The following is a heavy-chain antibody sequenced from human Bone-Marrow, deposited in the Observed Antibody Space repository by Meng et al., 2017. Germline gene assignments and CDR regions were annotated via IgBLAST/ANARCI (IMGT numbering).Heavy chain of an antibody. CDR1: GFTFSSYA. CDR3: ARDDRVEDTAMVTQDY. V-gene: IGHV3-30*01. J-gene: IGHJ4*02. CDR2: ISYDGSNK. D-gene: IGHD5-18*01. Sequence: GGSLRLSCAASGFTFSSYAMHWVRQAPGKGLEWVAVISYDGSNKYYADSVKGRFTISRDNSKNTLYLQMNSLRAEDTAVYYCARDDRVEDTAMVTQDYWGQGTLVTVSS.